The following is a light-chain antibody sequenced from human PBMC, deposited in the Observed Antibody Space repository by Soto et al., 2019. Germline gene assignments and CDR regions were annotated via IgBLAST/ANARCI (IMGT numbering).Light chain of an antibody. V-gene: IGKV3-20*01. Sequence: EIVLTQSPGTLSLSPGERATLSCRASQSVSSIYLGWYQQKPGQAPRLLIYGASTRAAGIPDRFSGSGSGTDFTLTITRLEPEDSAVYFCQQYTGPPTTFGQGTRLEIK. CDR1: QSVSSIY. J-gene: IGKJ5*01. CDR2: GAS. CDR3: QQYTGPPTT.